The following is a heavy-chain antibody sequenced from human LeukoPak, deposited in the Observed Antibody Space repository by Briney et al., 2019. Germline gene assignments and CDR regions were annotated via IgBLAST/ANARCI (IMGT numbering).Heavy chain of an antibody. Sequence: ASVKVSCKVSGYTLTELSMHWVRQAPGKGLEWMGGFDPEDGETIYAQKFQGRVTVTEDTSTDTAYMELSSLRSEDTAVYYCATGHPACGGDCYSFDYWGQGTLVTVSS. V-gene: IGHV1-24*01. D-gene: IGHD2-21*02. CDR2: FDPEDGET. CDR3: ATGHPACGGDCYSFDY. CDR1: GYTLTELS. J-gene: IGHJ4*02.